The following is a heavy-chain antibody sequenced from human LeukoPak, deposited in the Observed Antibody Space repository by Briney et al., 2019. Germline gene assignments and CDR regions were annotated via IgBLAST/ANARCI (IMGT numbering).Heavy chain of an antibody. V-gene: IGHV3-23*01. Sequence: GGSLRLSCAASGFTFSSYAMSWVRQAPGKGLEWVSAISGGGGSTYYADSVKGRFTISRDNSKNTLYLQMNSLRAEDTAVYYCAKALSGPGGPYYFDYWGQGTLVTVSS. CDR2: ISGGGGST. J-gene: IGHJ4*02. D-gene: IGHD1-1*01. CDR3: AKALSGPGGPYYFDY. CDR1: GFTFSSYA.